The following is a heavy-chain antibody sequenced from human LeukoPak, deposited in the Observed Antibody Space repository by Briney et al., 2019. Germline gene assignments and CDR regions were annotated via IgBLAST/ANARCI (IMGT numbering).Heavy chain of an antibody. D-gene: IGHD2-2*01. J-gene: IGHJ4*02. CDR3: ARYCSSTSCYPGL. V-gene: IGHV3-33*01. Sequence: PGRSLRLSCAASGFTFSSYGMHWVRQAPGKGLEWVAVIWYDGSNKYYADSVKGRFTISRDNSKNTLYLQMNSLRAEDTAVYYCARYCSSTSCYPGLWGQGTLVTVSS. CDR2: IWYDGSNK. CDR1: GFTFSSYG.